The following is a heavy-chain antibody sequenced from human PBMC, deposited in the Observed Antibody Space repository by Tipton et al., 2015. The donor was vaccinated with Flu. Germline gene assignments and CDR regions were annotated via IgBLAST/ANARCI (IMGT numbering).Heavy chain of an antibody. CDR3: AKDRGPLAFCTSSSCYIDH. CDR1: GYFISSGYY. CDR2: IIQSGNA. Sequence: TLSLTCTVSGYFISSGYYWGWIRQSPGTGLQWIATIIQSGNAYYNPSLRSRVTISVDTTKNLFSLNLSSVTATDTAVYYCAKDRGPLAFCTSSSCYIDHWGQGALVIVSS. V-gene: IGHV4-38-2*02. J-gene: IGHJ4*02. D-gene: IGHD2-2*02.